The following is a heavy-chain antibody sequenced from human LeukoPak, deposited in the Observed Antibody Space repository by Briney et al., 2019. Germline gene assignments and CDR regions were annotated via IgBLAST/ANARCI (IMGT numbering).Heavy chain of an antibody. CDR1: GFTFSSYW. CDR2: INSDGSST. Sequence: GGSLRLSCAASGFTFSSYWMHWVRQAPGKGLVWVSRINSDGSSTSYADSVKGRFTISRDNAKNTLYLQMKSLRAEDTAVYYCASLGDMVRGATFDYWGQGTLVTVSS. V-gene: IGHV3-74*01. D-gene: IGHD3-10*01. J-gene: IGHJ4*02. CDR3: ASLGDMVRGATFDY.